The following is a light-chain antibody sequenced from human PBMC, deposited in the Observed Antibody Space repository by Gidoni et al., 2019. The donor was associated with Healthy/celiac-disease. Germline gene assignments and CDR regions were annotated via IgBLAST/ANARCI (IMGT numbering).Light chain of an antibody. V-gene: IGLV3-21*02. CDR2: EDS. CDR1: NIGSKS. CDR3: QVWDSSSDHHYV. Sequence: SSVLTQPPSGSVAPGQTARITCGGNNIGSKSVHWYQQKPGQAPVLVVYEDSDRPSGIPERFSGSNSGNTATLTISRVEAGDEADYYCQVWDSSSDHHYVFGTGTKVTVL. J-gene: IGLJ1*01.